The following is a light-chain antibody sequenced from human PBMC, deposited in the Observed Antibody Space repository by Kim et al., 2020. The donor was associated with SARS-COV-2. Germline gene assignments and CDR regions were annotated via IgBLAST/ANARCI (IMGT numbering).Light chain of an antibody. CDR1: NVGTKS. Sequence: SYELTQPPSVSVAPGKTARISCGRNNVGTKSVHWYQQKPGQAPVLVIYYDTERPSGIPERFSGSNSGDTATLTITRVEAGDEAAYYCQVWDSGTDQRVFGGGTTLTVL. CDR3: QVWDSGTDQRV. J-gene: IGLJ3*02. V-gene: IGLV3-21*04. CDR2: YDT.